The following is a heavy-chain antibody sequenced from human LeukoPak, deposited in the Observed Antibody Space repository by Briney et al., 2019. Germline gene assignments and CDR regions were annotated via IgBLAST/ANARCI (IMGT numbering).Heavy chain of an antibody. D-gene: IGHD1-26*01. CDR1: GFTFSSYT. Sequence: GGSLRLSCAASGFTFSSYTMNWVRQAPGKGLEWVSSISRSSSYISYANSVKGRFTISRDNAKNSLYLQMNSLRAEDTAAYYCARDDSGSYSYYFHYWGQGTLVTVSS. CDR2: ISRSSSYI. CDR3: ARDDSGSYSYYFHY. J-gene: IGHJ4*02. V-gene: IGHV3-21*01.